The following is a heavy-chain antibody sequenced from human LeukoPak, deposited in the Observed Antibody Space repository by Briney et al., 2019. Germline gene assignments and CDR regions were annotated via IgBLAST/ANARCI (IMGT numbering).Heavy chain of an antibody. J-gene: IGHJ6*02. V-gene: IGHV3-30*14. CDR3: ARSNDYGDYRNHYYYYGMDV. D-gene: IGHD4-17*01. CDR2: ISYDGSNK. CDR1: GFTFSSYA. Sequence: PGGCLRLSCAASGFTFSSYAMHWVRQAPGKGLEWVAVISYDGSNKYYADSVKGRFTISRDNSKNTLYLQMNSLRAEDTAVYYCARSNDYGDYRNHYYYYGMDVWGQGTTVTVSS.